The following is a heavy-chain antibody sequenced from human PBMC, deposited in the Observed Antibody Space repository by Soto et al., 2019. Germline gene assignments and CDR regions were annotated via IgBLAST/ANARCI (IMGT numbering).Heavy chain of an antibody. V-gene: IGHV3-48*02. CDR2: ISSSSSTI. D-gene: IGHD3-10*01. CDR3: ARAERGFGELYRRAFDI. CDR1: GFTFSSYS. Sequence: GGSLRLSCAASGFTFSSYSMNWVRQAPGKGLEWVSYISSSSSTIYYADSVKGRFTISRDNAKNSLYLQMNSLRDEDTAVYDCARAERGFGELYRRAFDIWGQGTMVTVSS. J-gene: IGHJ3*02.